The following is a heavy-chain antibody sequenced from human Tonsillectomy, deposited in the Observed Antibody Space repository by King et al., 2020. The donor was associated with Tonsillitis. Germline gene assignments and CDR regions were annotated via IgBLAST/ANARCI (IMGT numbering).Heavy chain of an antibody. CDR1: GFTFSSYW. J-gene: IGHJ5*02. CDR3: ARDSYYDFWSGYSYSSSWSDNWFDP. D-gene: IGHD3-3*01. Sequence: QLVESGGGLVQPGESLRLSCAASGFTFSSYWMSWVRQAPGKGLEWVANIKQDGSEKYYVDSVKGRFTISRDNAKNSLYLQMNSLRAEDTAVYYCARDSYYDFWSGYSYSSSWSDNWFDPWGQGTLVTVSS. V-gene: IGHV3-7*01. CDR2: IKQDGSEK.